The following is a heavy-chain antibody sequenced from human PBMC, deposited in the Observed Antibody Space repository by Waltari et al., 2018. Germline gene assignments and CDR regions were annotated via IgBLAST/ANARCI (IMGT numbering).Heavy chain of an antibody. V-gene: IGHV4-30-2*01. CDR1: GDSISSGPYA. D-gene: IGHD1-26*01. CDR3: AVSGSYPGSDY. J-gene: IGHJ4*02. CDR2: ISHSGNL. Sequence: QLQVQESGSGLVKPSQTLSLTCAVSGDSISSGPYAWSWIRQPPVKGLEWIGYISHSGNLYYNPSLKSRVTMSVDRSKKQFSLKLSSVTAADTAVYYCAVSGSYPGSDYWGQGTLVTVSS.